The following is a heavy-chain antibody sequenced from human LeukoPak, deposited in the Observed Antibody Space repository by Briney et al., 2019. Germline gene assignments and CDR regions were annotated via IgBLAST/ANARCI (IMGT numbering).Heavy chain of an antibody. CDR2: INHSGST. J-gene: IGHJ6*03. CDR3: ARGGIYGDYKDYYYYYMDV. D-gene: IGHD4-17*01. CDR1: GGSFSGYY. Sequence: PSETLSLTCAVYGGSFSGYYWSWIRQPPGKGLEWIGEINHSGSTNYNPSLKSRVTISVDTSKNQFSLKLSSVTAADTAVYYRARGGIYGDYKDYYYYYMDVWGKGTTVTVSS. V-gene: IGHV4-34*01.